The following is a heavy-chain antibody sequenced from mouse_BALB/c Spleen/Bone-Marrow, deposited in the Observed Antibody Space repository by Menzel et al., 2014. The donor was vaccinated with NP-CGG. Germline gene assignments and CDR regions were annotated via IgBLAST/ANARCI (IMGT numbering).Heavy chain of an antibody. V-gene: IGHV1S22*01. J-gene: IGHJ3*01. Sequence: LQQSGSELVRPGASVKLSCKASGYTFTSYWMHWVKRRPGQGLEWIGNIYPGSGSTNYDEKFKSKATLTVDTSSSTAYMQLSSLTSEDSAVYYCTRSFPYWGQGTLVTVSA. CDR2: IYPGSGST. CDR1: GYTFTSYW. CDR3: TRSFPY.